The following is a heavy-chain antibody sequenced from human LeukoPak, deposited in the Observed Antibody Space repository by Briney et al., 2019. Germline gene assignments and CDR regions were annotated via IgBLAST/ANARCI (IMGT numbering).Heavy chain of an antibody. V-gene: IGHV1-18*01. Sequence: ASVKVSCKASGYTFTSYGISWVRQAPGQGLEWMGWISAYNGNTNYAQKLQGRVTMTTDTSTSTAYMELRSLRSDDTAVYYCASTYCSSTSCYTEYFQHWGQGTLVTVSS. CDR3: ASTYCSSTSCYTEYFQH. CDR1: GYTFTSYG. J-gene: IGHJ1*01. CDR2: ISAYNGNT. D-gene: IGHD2-2*02.